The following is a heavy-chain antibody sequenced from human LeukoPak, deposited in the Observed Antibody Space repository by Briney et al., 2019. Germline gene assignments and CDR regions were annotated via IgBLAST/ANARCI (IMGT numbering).Heavy chain of an antibody. Sequence: GESLKISCKGSGYSFTSYWIGRVRQMPGKGLEWMGIIYPGDSDTRYSPSFQGQVTISADKSISTAYLQWSSLKASDTAMYYCASPAGYDSSGYYPLYWGQGTLVTVSS. CDR2: IYPGDSDT. V-gene: IGHV5-51*01. J-gene: IGHJ4*02. D-gene: IGHD3-22*01. CDR1: GYSFTSYW. CDR3: ASPAGYDSSGYYPLY.